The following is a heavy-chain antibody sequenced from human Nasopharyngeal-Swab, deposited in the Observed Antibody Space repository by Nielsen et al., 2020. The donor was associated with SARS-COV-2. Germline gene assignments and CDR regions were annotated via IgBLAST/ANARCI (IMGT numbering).Heavy chain of an antibody. D-gene: IGHD6-19*01. CDR1: GFTFSSYW. CDR2: SNEDGSIT. J-gene: IGHJ4*02. Sequence: GGSLRLSCEASGFTFSSYWMHWVRQAPGKGLEWVSRSNEDGSITSYADSVKGRFAISRDNAKNTLYLQMNSLRAEDTAVYFCASDLSGRDDNWGQGTLVTVAA. CDR3: ASDLSGRDDN. V-gene: IGHV3-74*01.